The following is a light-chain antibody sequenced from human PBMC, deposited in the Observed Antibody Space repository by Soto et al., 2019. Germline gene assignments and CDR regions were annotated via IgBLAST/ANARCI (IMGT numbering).Light chain of an antibody. CDR3: QQYNSYSYT. CDR2: DAS. J-gene: IGKJ2*01. CDR1: QTISIW. V-gene: IGKV1-5*01. Sequence: DIQMTHSPSTLSASVGERVTITCRASQTISIWLAWYQQKPGKAPKLLIYDASSLQSGVPSRFSGSGSGTDFTLTISSLQPDEFATYYCQQYNSYSYTFGQGTKVDI.